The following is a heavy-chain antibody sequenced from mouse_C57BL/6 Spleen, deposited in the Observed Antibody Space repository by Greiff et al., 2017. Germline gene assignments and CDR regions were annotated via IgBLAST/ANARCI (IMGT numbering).Heavy chain of an antibody. V-gene: IGHV1-64*01. CDR2: IHPNSGST. D-gene: IGHD1-3*01. CDR1: GYTFTSYW. Sequence: QVQLQQPGAELVKPGASVKLSCKASGYTFTSYWMHWVKQRPGQGLEWIGMIHPNSGSTNYNEKFKSKATLTVDKSSSTAYMQLSSLTSEDSAVYYCAREGTKTGYFDYWGQGTTLTVSS. J-gene: IGHJ2*01. CDR3: AREGTKTGYFDY.